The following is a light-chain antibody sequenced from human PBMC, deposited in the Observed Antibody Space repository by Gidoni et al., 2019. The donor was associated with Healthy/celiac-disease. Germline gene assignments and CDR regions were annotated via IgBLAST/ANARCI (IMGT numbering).Light chain of an antibody. CDR2: GAS. J-gene: IGKJ3*01. V-gene: IGKV3-20*01. CDR1: QSVSSSY. Sequence: EIVLTQSPGTLSLSPGGRATLSCRASQSVSSSYLAWYQQKPGQAPRLLIYGASSRATRIPDRFSASGSGTDFTLTISRLEPEDFAVYYCPQYGSSPLFTFGPGTKVDIK. CDR3: PQYGSSPLFT.